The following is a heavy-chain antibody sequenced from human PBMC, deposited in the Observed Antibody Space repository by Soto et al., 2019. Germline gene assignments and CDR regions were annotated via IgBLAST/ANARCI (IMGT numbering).Heavy chain of an antibody. CDR1: EGAVSSEGDA. CDR2: IYHSGST. CDR3: ARGRRGITGTTMLDY. Sequence: VSLTYGVSEGAVSSEGDAWSWIRKPQGKGLEWIGYIYHSGSTYYNPSLKSRVTISVDRSKNQFSLKLSSVTAADTAVYYCARGRRGITGTTMLDYRGQGTLVTVSS. D-gene: IGHD1-7*01. V-gene: IGHV4-30-2*01. J-gene: IGHJ4*02.